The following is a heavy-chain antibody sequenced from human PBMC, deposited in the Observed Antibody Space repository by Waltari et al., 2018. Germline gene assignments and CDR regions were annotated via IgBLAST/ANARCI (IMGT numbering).Heavy chain of an antibody. CDR1: GYSFTSYW. J-gene: IGHJ4*02. CDR3: ARQDFYQSSGYRSFDY. CDR2: IYPGDSDT. V-gene: IGHV5-51*01. D-gene: IGHD3-22*01. Sequence: EVQLVQSGAEVKKPGESLKISCKGSGYSFTSYWIGWVRQMPGKGLEWMGIIYPGDSDTRYSTSFQGQVTISADKSTSTAYLQWSSLKASDTAMYYCARQDFYQSSGYRSFDYWGQGTLVTVSP.